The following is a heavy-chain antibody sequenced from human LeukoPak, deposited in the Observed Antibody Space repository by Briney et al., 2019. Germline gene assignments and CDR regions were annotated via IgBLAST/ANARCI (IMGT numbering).Heavy chain of an antibody. Sequence: KVSCKGSGYSFSSYWICWVRQLPRTGLEWMGIIYPGDSDTTYSPSSKGQVTTSADKPISPAYLQWSSLKASDTAMYYCARQGGSSSDGAFDIWGQGTMVTVSS. D-gene: IGHD6-6*01. CDR3: ARQGGSSSDGAFDI. CDR1: GYSFSSYW. CDR2: IYPGDSDT. V-gene: IGHV5-51*01. J-gene: IGHJ3*02.